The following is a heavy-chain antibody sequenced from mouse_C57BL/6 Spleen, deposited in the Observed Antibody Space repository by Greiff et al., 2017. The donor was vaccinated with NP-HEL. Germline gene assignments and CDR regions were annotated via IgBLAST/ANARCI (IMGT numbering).Heavy chain of an antibody. CDR2: IDPETGGT. CDR1: GYTFTDYE. CDR3: TRRIYYYGSSSFDY. V-gene: IGHV1-15*01. J-gene: IGHJ2*01. Sequence: VQLQQSGAELVRPGASVTLSCKASGYTFTDYEMHWVKQTPVHGLEWIGAIDPETGGTAYNQKFKGKAILTADKSSSTAYMELRSLTSEDSAVYYCTRRIYYYGSSSFDYWGQGTTLTVSS. D-gene: IGHD1-1*01.